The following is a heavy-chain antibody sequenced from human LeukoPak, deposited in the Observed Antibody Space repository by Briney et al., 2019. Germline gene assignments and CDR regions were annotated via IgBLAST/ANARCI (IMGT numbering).Heavy chain of an antibody. J-gene: IGHJ6*03. D-gene: IGHD2-8*02. V-gene: IGHV4-61*02. CDR2: IYTSGST. CDR1: GGSISSVSYY. CDR3: ARDYTGSFYYYYMDV. Sequence: SETLSLTCTVSGGSISSVSYYWSWIRQPAGKGLEWIGRIYTSGSTNYNPSLKSRVTISVDTSKNQFSLKLSSVTAADTAVYYCARDYTGSFYYYYMDVWGKGTTVTVSS.